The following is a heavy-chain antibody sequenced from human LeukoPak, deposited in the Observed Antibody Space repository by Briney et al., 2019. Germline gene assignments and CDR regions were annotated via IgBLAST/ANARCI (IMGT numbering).Heavy chain of an antibody. V-gene: IGHV3-11*04. D-gene: IGHD5-18*01. Sequence: PGGSLRLSCAASGFTFSDYYMSWIRQAPGKGLEWVSYISSSGNTTYHADSVKGRFTISRDNAKNSLYLQMSSLRAEDTAVYYCARHLSGITGYTYGRGIDYWGQGTLLTVSS. CDR1: GFTFSDYY. CDR3: ARHLSGITGYTYGRGIDY. CDR2: ISSSGNTT. J-gene: IGHJ4*02.